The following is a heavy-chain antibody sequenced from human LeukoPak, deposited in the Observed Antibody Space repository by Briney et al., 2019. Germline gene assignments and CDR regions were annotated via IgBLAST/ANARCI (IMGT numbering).Heavy chain of an antibody. CDR1: GGSISSGSYY. Sequence: PSETLSLTCTVSGGSISSGSYYWSWIRQPPGKGLEWIGYIYYSGSTNYNPSLKSRVTISVDTSKNQFSLKLSSVTAADTAVYYCARAKGYYYDSSGYYGGPWFDPWGQGTLVTVSS. CDR2: IYYSGST. V-gene: IGHV4-61*01. J-gene: IGHJ5*02. CDR3: ARAKGYYYDSSGYYGGPWFDP. D-gene: IGHD3-22*01.